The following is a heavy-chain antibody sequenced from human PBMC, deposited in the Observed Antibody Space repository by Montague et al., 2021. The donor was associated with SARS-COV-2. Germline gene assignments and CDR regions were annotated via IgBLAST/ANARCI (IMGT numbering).Heavy chain of an antibody. CDR3: VRGHNFGWDNSCNLDH. J-gene: IGHJ4*02. CDR1: GDSVSSNSAT. CDR2: TYYRSKWYT. V-gene: IGHV6-1*01. D-gene: IGHD3-10*01. Sequence: CAISGDSVSSNSATWNWIRQSPSRGPEWLGRTYYRSKWYTNYAVSVQSRITVNPDTSKNHFSLQLNSVTPEDTAVYYCVRGHNFGWDNSCNLDHWGKGTLVTVSS.